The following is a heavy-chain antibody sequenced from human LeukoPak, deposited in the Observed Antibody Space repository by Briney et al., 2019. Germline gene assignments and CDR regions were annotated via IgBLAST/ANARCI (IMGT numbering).Heavy chain of an antibody. Sequence: SETLSLTCTVSGGSISSGSYYWSWIRQPAGKGLEWIGRIYTSGSTNYNPSLKSRVTISVDTSKNQFSLKLSSVTAADTAVYYCARDRGLDTAMVGHYGMDVWGQGTTVTVSS. CDR1: GGSISSGSYY. CDR3: ARDRGLDTAMVGHYGMDV. D-gene: IGHD5-18*01. CDR2: IYTSGST. V-gene: IGHV4-61*02. J-gene: IGHJ6*02.